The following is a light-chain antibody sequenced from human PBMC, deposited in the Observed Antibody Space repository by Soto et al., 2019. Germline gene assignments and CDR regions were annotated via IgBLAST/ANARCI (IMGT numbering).Light chain of an antibody. CDR1: SSNIGAGYD. V-gene: IGLV1-40*01. J-gene: IGLJ1*01. CDR3: QSYDSSFYV. Sequence: QSVLTQPPSVSGAPGQRVTISCTGSSSNIGAGYDVHWYQQLPGTAPKLLIYDNSNRPSGVPDRFSGSKSGTSASLAITGLQAEDEADYYCQSYDSSFYVFGTGTKVTV. CDR2: DNS.